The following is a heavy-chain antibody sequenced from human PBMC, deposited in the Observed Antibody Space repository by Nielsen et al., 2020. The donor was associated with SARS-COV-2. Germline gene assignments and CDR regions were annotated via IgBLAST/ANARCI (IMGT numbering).Heavy chain of an antibody. J-gene: IGHJ3*02. CDR2: IYYSGRT. CDR1: GGSISSSSYS. V-gene: IGHV4-39*01. Sequence: SEPLSLTCTVPGGSISSSSYSWGWIRQPPGKGLEWIGSIYYSGRTYYNPSLKSRVTISVATSKNQFSLKLSSVTAADTAVYYCAALDVLMVYAIPPDAFDILGQVTMVTVSS. D-gene: IGHD2-8*01. CDR3: AALDVLMVYAIPPDAFDI.